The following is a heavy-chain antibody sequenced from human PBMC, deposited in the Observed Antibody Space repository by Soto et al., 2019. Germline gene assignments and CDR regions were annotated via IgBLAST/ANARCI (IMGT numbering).Heavy chain of an antibody. CDR3: AKVAVASGGLADY. D-gene: IGHD6-19*01. CDR2: ISYDGSNK. V-gene: IGHV3-30*18. Sequence: ESGGCVVQPGRSLRLSCAASGFTFSSYGMHWVRQAPGKGLEWVAVISYDGSNKYYADSVKGRFTISRDNSKNTLYLQMNSLRAEDTAVYYCAKVAVASGGLADYWGQGTLVTVSS. J-gene: IGHJ4*02. CDR1: GFTFSSYG.